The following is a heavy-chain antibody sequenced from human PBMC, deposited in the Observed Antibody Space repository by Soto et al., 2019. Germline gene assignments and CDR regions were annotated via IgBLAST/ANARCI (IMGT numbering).Heavy chain of an antibody. V-gene: IGHV3-64D*08. D-gene: IGHD3-16*01. J-gene: IGHJ4*02. CDR2: INFNGGTT. Sequence: PXGSLRLSCSAAGFALSSRAMHWIRQAPGKGLEYVSAINFNGGTTYYTDSVKGRFTISRDNSKNTLYLQMSSLRVEDTAVYYCVTWGGIEARNFDSWGQGILVTVSS. CDR3: VTWGGIEARNFDS. CDR1: GFALSSRA.